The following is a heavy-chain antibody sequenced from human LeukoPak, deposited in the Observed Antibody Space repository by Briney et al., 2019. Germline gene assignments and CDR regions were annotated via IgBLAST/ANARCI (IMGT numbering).Heavy chain of an antibody. D-gene: IGHD6-13*01. V-gene: IGHV3-66*01. J-gene: IGHJ4*02. CDR3: ARDLMVGSSSWYPSFDY. CDR2: IYSGGST. Sequence: GGSLRLSRAASGFTVSSNYMSWVRQAPGKGLEWVSVIYSGGSTYYADSVKGRFTISRDNSKNTLYLQMNSLRAEDTAVYYCARDLMVGSSSWYPSFDYWGQGTLVTVSS. CDR1: GFTVSSNY.